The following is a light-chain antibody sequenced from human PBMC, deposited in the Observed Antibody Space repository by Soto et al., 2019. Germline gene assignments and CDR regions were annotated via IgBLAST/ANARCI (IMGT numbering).Light chain of an antibody. Sequence: DIQVTQSPSTLAASVGDRVTITCRASQSISSWLAWYQQKAGKAPKGLIYKASTLESGAPSRFSGSGSGTEFTLTISSLQPDDFETYYCQQYYSYPWTFGQGTKVDIK. V-gene: IGKV1-5*03. CDR1: QSISSW. CDR3: QQYYSYPWT. J-gene: IGKJ1*01. CDR2: KAS.